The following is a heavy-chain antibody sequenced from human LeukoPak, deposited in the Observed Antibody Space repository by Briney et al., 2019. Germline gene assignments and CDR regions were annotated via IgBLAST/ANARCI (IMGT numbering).Heavy chain of an antibody. CDR3: AKRGVTGYKEGFDY. CDR1: GFTFRDLA. CDR2: ISSSGGNT. Sequence: GGSLRLSCTASGFTFRDLAMNWVRQAPGKGLEWVSSISSSGGNTYYPDSMKGRFTISRDNSKNTLYLQMNSLRAEDTAVYYCAKRGVTGYKEGFDYWGQGTLVTVSS. D-gene: IGHD3-9*01. J-gene: IGHJ4*02. V-gene: IGHV3-23*01.